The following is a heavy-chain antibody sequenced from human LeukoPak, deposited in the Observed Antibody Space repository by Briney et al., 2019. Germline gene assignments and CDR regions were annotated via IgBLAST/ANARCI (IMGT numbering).Heavy chain of an antibody. Sequence: GGSLRLSCAASGFTFSSYWMSWVRQAPGKGLEWVANIKEDGNEKYYVDSVKGRFTISRDNAKNSLYLQMNSLRAEDTAVYYCARDRGLAPRLDAFDFWGQGTML. V-gene: IGHV3-7*04. CDR3: ARDRGLAPRLDAFDF. D-gene: IGHD6-6*01. CDR2: IKEDGNEK. CDR1: GFTFSSYW. J-gene: IGHJ3*01.